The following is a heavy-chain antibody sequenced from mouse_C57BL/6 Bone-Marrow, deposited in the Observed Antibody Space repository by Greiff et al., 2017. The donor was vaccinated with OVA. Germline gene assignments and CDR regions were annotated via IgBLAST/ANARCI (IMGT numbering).Heavy chain of an antibody. CDR2: ISSGGSYT. J-gene: IGHJ1*03. Sequence: EVQLQESGGDLVKPGGSLKLSCAASGFTFSSYGLSWVRQTPDKRLEWVATISSGGSYTYYPDSVKGRFTISRDNAKNTLYLQMSSLKSEDTAMYYCARHKSAYFDVWGTGTTVTVSA. CDR3: ARHKSAYFDV. V-gene: IGHV5-6*01. D-gene: IGHD6-1*01. CDR1: GFTFSSYG.